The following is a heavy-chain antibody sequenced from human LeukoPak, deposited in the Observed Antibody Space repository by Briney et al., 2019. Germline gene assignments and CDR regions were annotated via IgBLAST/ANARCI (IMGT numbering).Heavy chain of an antibody. CDR2: ISGSGGST. D-gene: IGHD3-9*01. CDR1: GFTFSSYG. CDR3: AKNHDILTGTPYYFDY. J-gene: IGHJ4*02. Sequence: GGFLRLSCAASGFTFSSYGMSWVRQAPGKGLEWVSAISGSGGSTYYADSVKGRFTISRDNSKNTLYLQMNSLRAEDTAVYYCAKNHDILTGTPYYFDYWGQGTLVTVSS. V-gene: IGHV3-23*01.